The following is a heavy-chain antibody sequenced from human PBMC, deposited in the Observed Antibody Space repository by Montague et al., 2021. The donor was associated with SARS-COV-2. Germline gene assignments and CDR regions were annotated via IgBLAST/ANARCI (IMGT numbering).Heavy chain of an antibody. CDR2: INRNGGGI. CDR3: TKYPASRFFSGGDPYFFDF. V-gene: IGHV3-9*01. CDR1: GFSFDESV. J-gene: IGHJ4*02. Sequence: SLRLSCAASGFSFDESVMHWVRQAPGKGLEWVAGINRNGGGIGYADSVGARFTISRDNAKNSLYLEMNSLRPEDTALYYCTKYPASRFFSGGDPYFFDFWGRGTLVTVSS. D-gene: IGHD2-21*02.